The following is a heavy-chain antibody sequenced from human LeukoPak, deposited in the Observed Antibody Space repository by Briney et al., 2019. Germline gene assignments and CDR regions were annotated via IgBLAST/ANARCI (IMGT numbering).Heavy chain of an antibody. CDR3: VKGRCSGSSCYGGDY. V-gene: IGHV3-64D*06. Sequence: GGSLRLSCSASGFTFSSYAMNWVRQAPGKGLEYVSAITSNGGSTYYADSVRGRFTISRDNSKNTLYLQMSSLRAEDTAVYYCVKGRCSGSSCYGGDYWGQGTLVTVSS. CDR1: GFTFSSYA. CDR2: ITSNGGST. J-gene: IGHJ4*02. D-gene: IGHD2-2*01.